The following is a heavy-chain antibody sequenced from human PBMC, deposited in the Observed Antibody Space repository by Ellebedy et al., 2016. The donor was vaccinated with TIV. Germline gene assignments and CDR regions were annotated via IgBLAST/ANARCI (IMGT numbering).Heavy chain of an antibody. D-gene: IGHD4-23*01. CDR2: THYSGSA. J-gene: IGHJ4*02. CDR3: VTGVGWQPDY. Sequence: SETLSLXXAVYGGSFSGYYWSWIRQPPEKRLEWIGYTHYSGSANYNPTFKGRVTISADTSKNQFSLRLNSVTAADTAVYFCVTGVGWQPDYWGQGTLVTVSS. CDR1: GGSFSGYY. V-gene: IGHV4-59*01.